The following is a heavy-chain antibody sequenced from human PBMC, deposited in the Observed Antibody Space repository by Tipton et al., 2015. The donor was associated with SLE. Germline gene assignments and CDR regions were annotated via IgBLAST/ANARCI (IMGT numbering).Heavy chain of an antibody. D-gene: IGHD6-19*01. J-gene: IGHJ4*02. V-gene: IGHV4-34*01. Sequence: TLSLTCAVSGGSFSGFQWGWIRQPPEKGLGGVGEINHSGSTNYNPSLESRDTISVDTSNDQFSLKLSSVTAADTAVYYCASPSFSSGADYWGQGMLVTVSS. CDR3: ASPSFSSGADY. CDR2: INHSGST. CDR1: GGSFSGFQ.